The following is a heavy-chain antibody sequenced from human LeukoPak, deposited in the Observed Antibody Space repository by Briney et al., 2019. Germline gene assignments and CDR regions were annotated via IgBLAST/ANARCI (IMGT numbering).Heavy chain of an antibody. J-gene: IGHJ4*02. CDR1: GFIFSSSA. V-gene: IGHV1-58*01. Sequence: SVTVSCKASGFIFSSSAVQWVRQARGQRLEWIGWIVVGSGNTNYAQNFQERVTITRDMSTSTAYMELSSLRSEDTAVYYCVADCYGDCIDWGQGNLLTVSS. CDR3: VADCYGDCID. D-gene: IGHD4-17*01. CDR2: IVVGSGNT.